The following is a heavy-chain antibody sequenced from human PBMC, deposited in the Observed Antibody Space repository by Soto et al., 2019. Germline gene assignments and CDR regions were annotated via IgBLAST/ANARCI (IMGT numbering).Heavy chain of an antibody. V-gene: IGHV2-5*01. CDR3: VSGSFPNWFDP. D-gene: IGHD3-10*01. J-gene: IGHJ5*02. Sequence: QITLKESGPTLVKPTQTLTLTCTFSGFSFSTPGVGVGWIRQPPGEALEWLALIYWNDDRRYSASLRSRLTITKDTSKNQVVLTMTNMDPVDTATYYCVSGSFPNWFDPWGRGSLVTVSS. CDR1: GFSFSTPGVG. CDR2: IYWNDDR.